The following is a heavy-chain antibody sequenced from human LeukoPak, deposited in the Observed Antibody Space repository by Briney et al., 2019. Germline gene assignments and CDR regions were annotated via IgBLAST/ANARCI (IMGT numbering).Heavy chain of an antibody. CDR1: GFTFSIYA. D-gene: IGHD3-22*01. Sequence: GGSLRLSCAASGFTFSIYAMTWVRQAPGKGLEWVSCISASGAGTYYADSVKGRFPISRDNSKNTLYLQMNSLRAEDTAVYYCAKAPLGEYDSSGYREPSWYFELWGRGTLVTVSS. J-gene: IGHJ2*01. CDR2: ISASGAGT. CDR3: AKAPLGEYDSSGYREPSWYFEL. V-gene: IGHV3-23*01.